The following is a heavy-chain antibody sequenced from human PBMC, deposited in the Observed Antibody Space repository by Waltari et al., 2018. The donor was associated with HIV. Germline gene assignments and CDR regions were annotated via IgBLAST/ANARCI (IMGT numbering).Heavy chain of an antibody. CDR3: TRAVFWSTFFSDNFFDY. V-gene: IGHV3-74*01. D-gene: IGHD3-3*01. CDR1: RFNFSNYW. CDR2: VNGDASST. J-gene: IGHJ4*02. Sequence: EVELVESGGGLVQPGGSLRLSCAASRFNFSNYWIYWVRQVPGTGLVWVSRVNGDASSTDYADSVRGRFTISRDNAKNTVFLQMDSLRAEDTAVYYCTRAVFWSTFFSDNFFDYWGQGTPLTVSS.